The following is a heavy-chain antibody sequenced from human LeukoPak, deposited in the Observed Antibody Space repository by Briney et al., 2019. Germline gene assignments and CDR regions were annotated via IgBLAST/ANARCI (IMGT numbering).Heavy chain of an antibody. CDR2: IYSSGII. Sequence: PGGPLRLSCAASGFIVSNNYMSWVRQAPGKGLEWVSTIYSSGIIKYADSVKGRFTISRDNSRNTVYLEMNSLRAEDSAVYSCTGKVGVPTSYYGMDAWGQGTTVIVSS. CDR3: TGKVGVPTSYYGMDA. CDR1: GFIVSNNY. V-gene: IGHV3-53*01. D-gene: IGHD3-16*01. J-gene: IGHJ6*02.